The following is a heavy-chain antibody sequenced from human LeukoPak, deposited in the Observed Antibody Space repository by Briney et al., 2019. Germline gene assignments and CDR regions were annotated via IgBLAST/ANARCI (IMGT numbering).Heavy chain of an antibody. J-gene: IGHJ6*02. V-gene: IGHV3-33*01. D-gene: IGHD3-3*01. CDR3: ARDIWSGYHSLYYYYYGMDV. CDR2: IWYDGSNK. CDR1: GFTFSSYG. Sequence: PGGSLRLSCAASGFTFSSYGMHWVRQALGKGLEWVAVIWYDGSNKYYADSVKGRFTISRDNSKNTLYLQMNSLRAEDTAVYYCARDIWSGYHSLYYYYYGMDVWGQGTTVTVSS.